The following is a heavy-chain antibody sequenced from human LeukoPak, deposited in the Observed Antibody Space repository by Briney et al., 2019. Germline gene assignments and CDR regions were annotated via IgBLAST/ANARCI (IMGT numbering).Heavy chain of an antibody. V-gene: IGHV1-69*05. D-gene: IGHD3-16*01. CDR1: GGTFSSYA. CDR3: AREKAGGFGGSPARYFDY. Sequence: SVKVSCKASGGTFSSYAISWVRQAPGQGLEWMGGIIPIFGTANYAQKFQGRVTITTDESTSTAYMELSSLRSEDTAVYYCAREKAGGFGGSPARYFDYWDQGTLVTVSS. CDR2: IIPIFGTA. J-gene: IGHJ4*02.